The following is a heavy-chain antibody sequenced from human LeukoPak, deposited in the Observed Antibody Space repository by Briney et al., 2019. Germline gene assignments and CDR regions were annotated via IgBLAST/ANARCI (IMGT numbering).Heavy chain of an antibody. D-gene: IGHD3-10*01. CDR1: GFPFICYA. V-gene: IGHV3-23*01. Sequence: PGGSLRLSCGPSGFPFICYAMSWVLQARGKGLEWVPGITGSGGSTYDADSLKGRFTISRDNSNNTLSLQMNSLRAEDAAVYYCVKFRGIQHYNYHMDVWGKGTTVTVSS. CDR3: VKFRGIQHYNYHMDV. CDR2: ITGSGGST. J-gene: IGHJ6*03.